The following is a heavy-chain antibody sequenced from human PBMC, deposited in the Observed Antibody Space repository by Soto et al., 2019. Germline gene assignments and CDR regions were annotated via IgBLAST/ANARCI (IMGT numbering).Heavy chain of an antibody. J-gene: IGHJ5*02. CDR3: AIPRPSLEWPPFYP. CDR2: ISGSSVNT. D-gene: IGHD3-3*01. Sequence: PGGSLRLSCAASGFTFSSYCMSWVRQAPGKGLEWVSTISGSSVNTYYADSVKGRFTISRDNSKNTLFLHMTNLRPEDTAVYYCAIPRPSLEWPPFYPCGHGTLVPVSS. V-gene: IGHV3-23*01. CDR1: GFTFSSYC.